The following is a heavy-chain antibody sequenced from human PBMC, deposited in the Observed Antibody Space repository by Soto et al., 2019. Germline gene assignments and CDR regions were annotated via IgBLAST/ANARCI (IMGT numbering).Heavy chain of an antibody. J-gene: IGHJ4*02. V-gene: IGHV4-4*02. CDR2: ISHSGSV. D-gene: IGHD6-19*01. CDR3: ARSFGGYAIDY. Sequence: QVLLQESGPGLVQPSGTLSLSCAVSGDSISTNYFWGWVRQPPGKGLEWVGDISHSGSVNYNPSLKSRVTISIDKSKNQFSLKRNSVTAADTAVYYCARSFGGYAIDYWGQGTLVIVSS. CDR1: GDSISTNYF.